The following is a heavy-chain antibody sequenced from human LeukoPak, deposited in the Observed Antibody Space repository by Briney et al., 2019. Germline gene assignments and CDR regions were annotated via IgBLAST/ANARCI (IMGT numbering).Heavy chain of an antibody. D-gene: IGHD3-10*01. CDR1: GFTFSRYW. CDR2: INSDGSST. Sequence: PGGSLRLSCAASGFTFSRYWMHWVRQGPGKGLVWVSRINSDGSSTSYADSVKGRFTISRDDAKNTLYLQMNSLRAEDTAVYYCARERVMYYYGAGSPVYWGQGTLVTVSS. V-gene: IGHV3-74*01. CDR3: ARERVMYYYGAGSPVY. J-gene: IGHJ4*02.